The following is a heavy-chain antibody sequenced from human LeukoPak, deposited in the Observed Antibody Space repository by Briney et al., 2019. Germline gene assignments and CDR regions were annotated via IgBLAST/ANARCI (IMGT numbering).Heavy chain of an antibody. D-gene: IGHD2-2*01. Sequence: GGSLRLSCAASGFTFSSYWMNWVRQAPGKGLEWVANIKQDGSEKYYVDSVKGRFTISRDNAKNSLYLQMNSLRAEDTAVYYCASSSRLGGDDAFDIWGQGTMVTVSS. J-gene: IGHJ3*02. V-gene: IGHV3-7*01. CDR1: GFTFSSYW. CDR2: IKQDGSEK. CDR3: ASSSRLGGDDAFDI.